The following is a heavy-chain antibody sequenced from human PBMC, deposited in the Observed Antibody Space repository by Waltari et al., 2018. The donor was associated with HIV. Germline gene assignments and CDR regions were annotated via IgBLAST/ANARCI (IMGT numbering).Heavy chain of an antibody. D-gene: IGHD3-3*01. CDR1: GFTFSSYS. V-gene: IGHV3-21*01. CDR3: ASGYASLRFLEWLTPN. CDR2: ISSSSSYI. Sequence: EVQLVESGGGLVKPGGSLRLSCAASGFTFSSYSMNWVRQAPGKGLEWVSSISSSSSYIYYADSVKGRFTISRDNAKNSLYLQMNSLRAEDTAVYYCASGYASLRFLEWLTPNWGQGTLVTVSS. J-gene: IGHJ4*02.